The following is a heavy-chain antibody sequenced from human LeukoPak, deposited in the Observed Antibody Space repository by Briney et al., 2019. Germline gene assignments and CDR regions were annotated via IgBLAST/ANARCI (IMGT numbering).Heavy chain of an antibody. D-gene: IGHD3-3*01. CDR3: ASSFWSGYYFDP. CDR2: INPDSGGT. J-gene: IGHJ5*02. CDR1: GYTFTGYY. V-gene: IGHV1-2*02. Sequence: ASVKVSCKASGYTFTGYYMHWVRQAPGQGLEWMGWINPDSGGTNYAQKFQGRVTMTRDTSISTAYMELSRLRSDDTAVYYCASSFWSGYYFDPWGQGTLVTVSS.